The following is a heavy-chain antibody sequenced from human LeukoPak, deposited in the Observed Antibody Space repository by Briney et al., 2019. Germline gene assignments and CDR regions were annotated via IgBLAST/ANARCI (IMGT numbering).Heavy chain of an antibody. J-gene: IGHJ4*02. CDR2: ISYDGSNK. Sequence: GRSLRLSCAASGFTFSSYGMHWVRQAPGKGLEWVAVISYDGSNKYYADSVKGRFTISRDNSRNTLYLQMNSLRAEDTAVYYCARSPALLWFGEFDYWGQGTLVTVSS. V-gene: IGHV3-30*03. D-gene: IGHD3-10*01. CDR3: ARSPALLWFGEFDY. CDR1: GFTFSSYG.